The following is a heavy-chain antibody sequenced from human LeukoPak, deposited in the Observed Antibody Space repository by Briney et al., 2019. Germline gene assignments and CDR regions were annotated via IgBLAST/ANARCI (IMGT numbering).Heavy chain of an antibody. Sequence: GGSLRLSCAASGFTFSSYTMNWVRHAPGKGLEWVSYISSSSSTIYYADSVKGRFTISRDNAKNSLYLQMNSLRDEDTAGYYCARGRYCSGDSCYYFDYWGQGTLVTVSS. CDR2: ISSSSSTI. CDR1: GFTFSSYT. CDR3: ARGRYCSGDSCYYFDY. D-gene: IGHD2-15*01. J-gene: IGHJ4*02. V-gene: IGHV3-48*02.